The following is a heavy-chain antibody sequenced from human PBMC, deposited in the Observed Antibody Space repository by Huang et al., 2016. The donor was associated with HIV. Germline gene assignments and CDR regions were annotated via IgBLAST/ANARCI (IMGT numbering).Heavy chain of an antibody. CDR1: GFTVSSNY. CDR2: IYSEDST. D-gene: IGHD1-26*01. Sequence: EVQLVESGGGLIQPGGSLRLSGAASGFTVSSNYMSWVRQAPGKGREWVSVIYSEDSTYFADAVKGRFTISRDNSKNTLYLQMNSLRAEDTAVYYCAAQWELRGGVDFWGQGTLVTVSS. J-gene: IGHJ4*02. V-gene: IGHV3-53*01. CDR3: AAQWELRGGVDF.